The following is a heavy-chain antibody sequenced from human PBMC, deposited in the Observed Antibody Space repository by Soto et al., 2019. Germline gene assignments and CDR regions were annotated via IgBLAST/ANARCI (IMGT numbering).Heavy chain of an antibody. D-gene: IGHD2-15*01. V-gene: IGHV3-33*01. CDR1: GFTFSSYA. Sequence: QVHLVESGGGVVQPGGSLRLSCAASGFTFSSYAIHWVRQAPGKGLEWVAIIWFDGSNKYYADSVKGRFSISRDNSKNSLFLQIDTLRAEDTAVYYWAGGQLPAATTYFDFWGQGTLVIVSS. CDR2: IWFDGSNK. J-gene: IGHJ4*02. CDR3: AGGQLPAATTYFDF.